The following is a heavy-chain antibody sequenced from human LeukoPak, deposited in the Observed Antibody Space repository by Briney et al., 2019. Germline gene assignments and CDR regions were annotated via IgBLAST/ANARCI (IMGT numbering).Heavy chain of an antibody. J-gene: IGHJ4*02. V-gene: IGHV1-24*01. CDR1: GYTLTELS. CDR2: FDPEDGET. Sequence: ASVKVSCKVSGYTLTELSMHWVRQAPGKGLEWMGGFDPEDGETIYAQKFQGRATMTEDTSTDTAYMELSSLRSEDTAVYYCATDLSAAVAGRGHYWGQGTLVTVSS. CDR3: ATDLSAAVAGRGHY. D-gene: IGHD6-19*01.